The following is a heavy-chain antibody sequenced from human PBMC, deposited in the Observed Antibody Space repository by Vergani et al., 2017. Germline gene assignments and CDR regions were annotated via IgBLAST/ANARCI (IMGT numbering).Heavy chain of an antibody. Sequence: QVQLVQSGAEVKKPGASVKVSCKASGYTFTSYGISWVRQAPGQGLEWMGWISAYNGNTNYAQKLQGRVTMTTDTSTSTAYMELRSLRSDDTDVYYCARDHFYYDSSGAAGRAFDIWGQGTMVTVSS. CDR2: ISAYNGNT. CDR1: GYTFTSYG. CDR3: ARDHFYYDSSGAAGRAFDI. D-gene: IGHD3-22*01. V-gene: IGHV1-18*01. J-gene: IGHJ3*02.